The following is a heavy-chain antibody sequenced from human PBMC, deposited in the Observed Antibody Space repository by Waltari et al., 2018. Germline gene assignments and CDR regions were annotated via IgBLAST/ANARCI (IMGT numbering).Heavy chain of an antibody. CDR1: GGSFSGYY. CDR3: ARVPTFDDGFDY. CDR2: INHSGST. J-gene: IGHJ4*02. D-gene: IGHD3-9*01. V-gene: IGHV4-34*01. Sequence: QVQLQQWGAGLLKPSETLSLTCAGYGGSFSGYYWSWTRPPPGKGLEWIGEINHSGSTNYNPSLKSRVTISVDTSKNQFSLKLSSVTAADTAVYYCARVPTFDDGFDYWGQGTLVTVSS.